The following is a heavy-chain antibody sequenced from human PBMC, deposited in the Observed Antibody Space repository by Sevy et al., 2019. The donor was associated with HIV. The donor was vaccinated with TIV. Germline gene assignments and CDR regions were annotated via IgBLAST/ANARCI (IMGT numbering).Heavy chain of an antibody. J-gene: IGHJ3*02. Sequence: GGSLRLSCAASGFTFSDYYMSWIRQAPGKGLEWVSYISSSGSTIYYADSVKGRFTISRDNAKNSLYLQMNSLRAEDTAVYYCVRDQGRMVRGSITGAFDIWGQGTMVTVSS. D-gene: IGHD6-13*01. CDR3: VRDQGRMVRGSITGAFDI. V-gene: IGHV3-11*01. CDR2: ISSSGSTI. CDR1: GFTFSDYY.